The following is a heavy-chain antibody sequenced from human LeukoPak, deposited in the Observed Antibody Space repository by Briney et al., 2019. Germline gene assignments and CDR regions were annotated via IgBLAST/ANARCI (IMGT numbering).Heavy chain of an antibody. J-gene: IGHJ4*02. CDR2: ISTSSSYI. CDR3: ARDWDSDGGNSLFFYY. CDR1: GFTFSSYS. V-gene: IGHV3-21*01. Sequence: GGSLRLSCAASGFTFSSYSMNWVRQAPGKGLEWVSSISTSSSYIHYADSVKGRFTISRDNAKNSLYLQMNSLRAEDTAVYYCARDWDSDGGNSLFFYYWGQGTLVTVSS. D-gene: IGHD4-23*01.